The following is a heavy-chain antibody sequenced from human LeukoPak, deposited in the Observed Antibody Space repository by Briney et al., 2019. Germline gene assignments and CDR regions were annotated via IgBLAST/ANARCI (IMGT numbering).Heavy chain of an antibody. CDR2: IYHSGST. D-gene: IGHD2-21*02. CDR1: SGSISSYY. CDR3: ARSTPCGGDCYSGAFDI. Sequence: SETLSLTCTVSSGSISSYYWSWIRQPPGKGLEWIGYIYHSGSTYYNPSLKSRVTISVDRSKNQFSLKLSSVTAADTAVYYCARSTPCGGDCYSGAFDIWGQGTMVTVSS. V-gene: IGHV4-59*12. J-gene: IGHJ3*02.